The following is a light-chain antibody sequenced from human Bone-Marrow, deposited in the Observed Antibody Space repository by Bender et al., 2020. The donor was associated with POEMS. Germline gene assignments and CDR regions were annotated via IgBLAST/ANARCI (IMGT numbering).Light chain of an antibody. CDR1: SNDIGEYDL. Sequence: SALTQPASVSGSPGQSIAISCTGTSNDIGEYDLVSWYQQSPGKAPKLIIYEGTKRPAGISHRFSGSTSGNTASLIISGLQAEDEGDYHCCSYAGSGTYVFGTGTQVTVL. CDR2: EGT. V-gene: IGLV2-23*01. CDR3: CSYAGSGTYV. J-gene: IGLJ1*01.